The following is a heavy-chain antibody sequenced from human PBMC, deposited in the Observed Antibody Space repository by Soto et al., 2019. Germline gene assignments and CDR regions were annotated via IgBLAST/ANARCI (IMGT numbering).Heavy chain of an antibody. CDR2: IIPSFGTA. CDR1: GVTFSSYA. J-gene: IGHJ5*02. V-gene: IGHV1-69*01. Sequence: QVQLVQSGAEVKKPGSSVKVSCKASGVTFSSYAISLVRQAPGQGLEWMGGIIPSFGTANYAQKFQGRVTSTADESTSTGYMELSSLRYEDTAVYYCARADDAFDPWGQGTLVTVSS. CDR3: ARADDAFDP.